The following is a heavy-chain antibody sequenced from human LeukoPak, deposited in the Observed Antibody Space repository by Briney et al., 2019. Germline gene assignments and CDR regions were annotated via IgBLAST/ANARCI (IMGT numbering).Heavy chain of an antibody. J-gene: IGHJ6*03. D-gene: IGHD4-17*01. CDR2: ISSSGDNT. V-gene: IGHV3-23*01. Sequence: GGSLRLSCAVSGFTFSSYAMSWVRQAPGKGLEWVSAISSSGDNTYYADSVKGRFTISRDNSKNTLYLQMNSLRAEDTAVYYCAKVGGDSDYYYYYMGVWGKGTTVTVSS. CDR3: AKVGGDSDYYYYYMGV. CDR1: GFTFSSYA.